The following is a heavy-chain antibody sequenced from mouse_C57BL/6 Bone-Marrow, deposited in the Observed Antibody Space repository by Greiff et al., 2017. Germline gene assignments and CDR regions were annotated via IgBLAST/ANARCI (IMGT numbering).Heavy chain of an antibody. CDR3: SSGYYGSPWFAY. CDR2: IYPNSGST. CDR1: GYTFTSYW. D-gene: IGHD1-1*01. V-gene: IGHV1-64*01. J-gene: IGHJ3*01. Sequence: VQLQQSGAELVKPGASVKLSCKASGYTFTSYWMHWVKQRPGQGLEWIGMIYPNSGSTDYNEKFKSKATLTVDKSSSAAYMQLSSLTSEDSAVYCCSSGYYGSPWFAYWGQGTLVTFSA.